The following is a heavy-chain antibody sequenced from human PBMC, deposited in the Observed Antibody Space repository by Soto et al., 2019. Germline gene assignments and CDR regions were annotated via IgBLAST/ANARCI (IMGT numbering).Heavy chain of an antibody. CDR1: GFTFSSYS. Sequence: VQLVESGGGLVKPGGSLRLSCAASGFTFSSYSMNWVRQAPGKGLEWVSSISSSSSYIYYADSVKGRFTISRDNAKNSLYLQMNSLRAEDTAVYYCARDRKVWSGYYTWFDPWGQGTLVTVSS. V-gene: IGHV3-21*01. CDR3: ARDRKVWSGYYTWFDP. D-gene: IGHD3-3*01. J-gene: IGHJ5*02. CDR2: ISSSSSYI.